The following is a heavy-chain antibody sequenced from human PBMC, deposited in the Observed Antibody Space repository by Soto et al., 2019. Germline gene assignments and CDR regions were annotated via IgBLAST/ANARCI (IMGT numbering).Heavy chain of an antibody. D-gene: IGHD2-15*01. CDR2: ISGSGGST. J-gene: IGHJ2*01. CDR1: GFTFSSYA. Sequence: EVQLLESGGGLVQPGGSLRLSCAASGFTFSSYAMSWVRQAPGKGLEWVSAISGSGGSTYYADSVKGRFTISRDNSKNPLYLQMNSLRAEDTAVYYCARSPDIVVVVAATDWYFDLWGRGTLVTVSS. CDR3: ARSPDIVVVVAATDWYFDL. V-gene: IGHV3-23*01.